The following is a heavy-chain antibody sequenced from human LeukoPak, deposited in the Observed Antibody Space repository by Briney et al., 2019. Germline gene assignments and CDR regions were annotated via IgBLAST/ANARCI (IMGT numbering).Heavy chain of an antibody. V-gene: IGHV3-9*01. CDR3: AKVQGFGELYPFDY. CDR2: ISWNSGSI. D-gene: IGHD3-10*01. J-gene: IGHJ4*02. CDR1: GFTFDDYA. Sequence: HPGGSLRLSCAASGFTFDDYAMHWVRHAPGKGLEWVSGISWNSGSIGYADSVKGRFTISRDNAKNSLYLQMNSLRAEDTALYYCAKVQGFGELYPFDYWGQGTLVTVSS.